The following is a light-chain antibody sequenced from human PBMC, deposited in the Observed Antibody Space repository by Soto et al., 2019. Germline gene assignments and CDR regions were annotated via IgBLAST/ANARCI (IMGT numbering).Light chain of an antibody. CDR1: SRDVGGYNY. Sequence: QSVLTQPASVSGSPGQSITISCTGTSRDVGGYNYVSWYPQHPGKAPKLIIYEVSNRPSGVSICFSVSKCGNTSSQTIPGLQAEDEADYYCSSYTSSRIYVFGTGTKVTVL. CDR2: EVS. J-gene: IGLJ1*01. V-gene: IGLV2-14*01. CDR3: SSYTSSRIYV.